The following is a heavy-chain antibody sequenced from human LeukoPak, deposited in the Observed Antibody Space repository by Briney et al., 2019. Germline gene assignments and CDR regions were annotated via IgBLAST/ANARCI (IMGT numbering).Heavy chain of an antibody. CDR3: ARSYDFWSGLRFWFDP. V-gene: IGHV1-8*03. D-gene: IGHD3-3*01. CDR2: MNPNSGNT. CDR1: GYTFTSYD. J-gene: IGHJ5*02. Sequence: GASVKVSCKASGYTFTSYDINWVRQATGQGLEWMGWMNPNSGNTGYAQKFQGRVTITRNTSISTAYMELSSLRSEDTAVYYCARSYDFWSGLRFWFDPWGQGTLVTVSS.